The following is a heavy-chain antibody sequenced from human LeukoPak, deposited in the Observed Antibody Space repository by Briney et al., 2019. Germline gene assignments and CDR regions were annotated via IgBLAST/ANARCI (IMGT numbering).Heavy chain of an antibody. CDR3: ASSFTPYYYDV. CDR1: GFTYMKYF. D-gene: IGHD3-16*01. CDR2: ISNDASAT. Sequence: GGSLRLSCAASGFTYMKYFVSWARQAPGMGLEWVATISNDASATTYGDSVWGRVTISRDNAQNSVFLQMHSLRAGDTAVYYCASSFTPYYYDVRGEGILVTVSS. V-gene: IGHV3-7*01. J-gene: IGHJ4*02.